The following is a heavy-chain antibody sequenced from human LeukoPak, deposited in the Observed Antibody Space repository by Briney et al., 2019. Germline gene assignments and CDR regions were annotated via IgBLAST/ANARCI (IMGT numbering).Heavy chain of an antibody. D-gene: IGHD1-14*01. CDR3: AKETPNTGWFDP. CDR1: GYTFTGYY. J-gene: IGHJ5*02. CDR2: INPSGDGT. Sequence: ASVKVSCKASGYTFTGYYIHWVRQPPGQGLEWIGVINPSGDGTSYPQKFQGRVTLARDTSTSTIYMELSSLRSEDTAIYYCAKETPNTGWFDPWGQGTLVTVSS. V-gene: IGHV1-46*01.